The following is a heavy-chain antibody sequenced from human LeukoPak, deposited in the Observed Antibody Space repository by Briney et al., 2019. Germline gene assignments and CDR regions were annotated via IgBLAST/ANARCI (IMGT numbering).Heavy chain of an antibody. J-gene: IGHJ4*02. D-gene: IGHD3-10*01. V-gene: IGHV3-23*01. CDR2: ISGTNDDT. CDR1: GFIFKLFA. Sequence: GGSLRLSCVGSGFIFKLFAVGWVRQAPGKGLEWVSVISGTNDDTDYADSVRGHFTISRDNSLNTLFLQMDNLRAEDTAVYYCVKTYCSITRCSPGFDSWGQGTLVTVSS. CDR3: VKTYCSITRCSPGFDS.